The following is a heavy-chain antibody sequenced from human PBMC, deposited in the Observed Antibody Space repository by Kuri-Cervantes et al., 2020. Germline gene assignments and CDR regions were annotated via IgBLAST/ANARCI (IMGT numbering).Heavy chain of an antibody. CDR3: ARDRSGHYYYGMDV. CDR1: GFTFGDYA. V-gene: IGHV3-30-3*01. Sequence: GGSLRLSCVGSGFTFGDYALTWVRRAPGKGLEWVAVISYDGSNKYYADSVKGRFTISRDNAKNSLYLQMNSLRDEDTAVYYCARDRSGHYYYGMDVWGQGTTVTVSS. D-gene: IGHD2-15*01. CDR2: ISYDGSNK. J-gene: IGHJ6*02.